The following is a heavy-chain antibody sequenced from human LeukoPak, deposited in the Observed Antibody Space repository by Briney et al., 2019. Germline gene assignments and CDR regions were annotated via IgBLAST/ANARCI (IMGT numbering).Heavy chain of an antibody. V-gene: IGHV3-21*04. Sequence: GGSLRLSCTASGFTFSSYSMNWVRQAPGKGLEWVSSITGISTYMYYTDSVKGRFTISRDNSKNTLSLQMNSLRAEDTAVYYCARGQRGVTAMFYWGQGTPVTVSS. CDR3: ARGQRGVTAMFY. CDR2: ITGISTYM. J-gene: IGHJ4*02. D-gene: IGHD2-21*02. CDR1: GFTFSSYS.